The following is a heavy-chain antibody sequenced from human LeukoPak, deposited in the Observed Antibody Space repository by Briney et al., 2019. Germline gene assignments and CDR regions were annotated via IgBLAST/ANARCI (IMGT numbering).Heavy chain of an antibody. CDR3: AKGGERLVRYSFDY. D-gene: IGHD1-26*01. CDR1: GFTFSSYG. Sequence: GRSLRLSCAASGFTFSSYGMHWVRQAPGKGLEWVAVVSYDGSNTYYADSVKGRFTISKDNSKNTLYLQMNSLRAEDTAVYYCAKGGERLVRYSFDYWGQGTLVTVSS. CDR2: VSYDGSNT. J-gene: IGHJ4*02. V-gene: IGHV3-30*18.